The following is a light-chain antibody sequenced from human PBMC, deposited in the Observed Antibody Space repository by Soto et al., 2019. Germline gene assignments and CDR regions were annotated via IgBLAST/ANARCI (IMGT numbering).Light chain of an antibody. CDR1: CSNIGSNY. J-gene: IGLJ1*01. CDR2: STN. Sequence: QSVLTQPPSASGTPGQRVTISCSGSCSNIGSNYVYWYQQLPGTAPKLLIYSTNQRPSGVPDRFSGSKSGSSASLAISGLRSEDDADYYCASWSDSLNAYVFGAGTKLTVL. V-gene: IGLV1-47*02. CDR3: ASWSDSLNAYV.